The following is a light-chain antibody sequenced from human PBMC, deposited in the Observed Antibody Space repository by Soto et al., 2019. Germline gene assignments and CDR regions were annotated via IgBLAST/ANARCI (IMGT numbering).Light chain of an antibody. V-gene: IGKV3-11*01. CDR2: DAS. CDR1: QSVSSY. J-gene: IGKJ4*01. CDR3: QQRSNWPT. Sequence: EFVLAQSPATLSLSPGESSTFSCRASQSVSSYLAWYQQKPGQAPRLLIYDASNRATGIPARFSGSGSGTDFTLTISSLEPEDFAVYYCQQRSNWPTFGGGTKVDIK.